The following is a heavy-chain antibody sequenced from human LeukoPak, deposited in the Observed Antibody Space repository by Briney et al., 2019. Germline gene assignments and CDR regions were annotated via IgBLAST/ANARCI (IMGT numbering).Heavy chain of an antibody. Sequence: GGSLRLSCAASGFTFSSYSMNWVRQAPGKGLEWVANIKQDGSEKYYVDSVKGRLTISRDNAKNSLYLQMNSLRAEDTAVYYCARVGGSYWGWFDPWGQGTLVTVSS. CDR3: ARVGGSYWGWFDP. CDR2: IKQDGSEK. V-gene: IGHV3-7*01. CDR1: GFTFSSYS. D-gene: IGHD1-26*01. J-gene: IGHJ5*02.